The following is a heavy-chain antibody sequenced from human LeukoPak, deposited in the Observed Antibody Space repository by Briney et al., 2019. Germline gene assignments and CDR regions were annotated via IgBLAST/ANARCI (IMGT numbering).Heavy chain of an antibody. Sequence: ASVKVSCKASGYTFSDYYIHWVRQAPGQELEWMGWINPNSGGTNYAQKFQGRVTITRDMSTSTAYMELSSLRSEDTAVYYCAVRWDSSGYYGYYYGMDVWGQGTTVTVSS. CDR1: GYTFSDYY. V-gene: IGHV1-2*02. J-gene: IGHJ6*02. D-gene: IGHD3-22*01. CDR2: INPNSGGT. CDR3: AVRWDSSGYYGYYYGMDV.